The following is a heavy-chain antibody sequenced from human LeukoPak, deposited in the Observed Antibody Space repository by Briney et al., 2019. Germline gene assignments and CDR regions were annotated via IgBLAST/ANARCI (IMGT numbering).Heavy chain of an antibody. Sequence: ASVKVSCKVSGYTLTELSMHWVRQAPGKGLEWMGVFDPEDGETIYAQKFQGRVTMTEDTSTDTAYMELSSLRSEDTAVYYCATPGYCSGGSCYLNGAPYYYYGMDVWGQGTTVTVSS. CDR2: FDPEDGET. J-gene: IGHJ6*02. V-gene: IGHV1-24*01. CDR3: ATPGYCSGGSCYLNGAPYYYYGMDV. CDR1: GYTLTELS. D-gene: IGHD2-15*01.